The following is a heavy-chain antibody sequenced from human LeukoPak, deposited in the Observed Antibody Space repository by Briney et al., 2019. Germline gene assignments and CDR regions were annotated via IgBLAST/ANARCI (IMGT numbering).Heavy chain of an antibody. CDR2: IWYDGSNK. J-gene: IGHJ3*02. CDR3: ATNYYDSSGSAFDI. CDR1: GFTFSSYG. V-gene: IGHV3-33*01. D-gene: IGHD3-22*01. Sequence: EGSLRLSCAASGFTFSSYGMHWVRQAPGKGLEWVAVIWYDGSNKYYADSVKGRFTISRDNSKNTLDLQMNSLRAEDTAVYYCATNYYDSSGSAFDIWGQGTMVTVSS.